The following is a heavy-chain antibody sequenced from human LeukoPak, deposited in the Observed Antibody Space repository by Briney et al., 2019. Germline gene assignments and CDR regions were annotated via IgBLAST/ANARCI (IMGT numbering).Heavy chain of an antibody. CDR2: IYYNGGT. CDR3: ARVGSGSFDY. V-gene: IGHV4-59*01. J-gene: IGHJ4*02. CDR1: AGSISSYY. Sequence: SETLSLICTVSAGSISSYYWSWIRQTPGKGLEWIGYIYYNGGTNYNPSLKSRVTISIDTSKNQFSLKLSSVTAADTAVYYCARVGSGSFDYWGQGTLVTVSS. D-gene: IGHD3-10*01.